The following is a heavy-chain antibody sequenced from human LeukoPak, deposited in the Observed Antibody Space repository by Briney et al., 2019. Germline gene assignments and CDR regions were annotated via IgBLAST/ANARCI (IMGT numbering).Heavy chain of an antibody. CDR3: ARGGYSSSWYLDAFDI. V-gene: IGHV1-18*01. CDR2: ISAYNGNT. Sequence: ASVKVSCKASGGTFSSYGISWVRQAPGQGLEWMGWISAYNGNTNYAQKLQGRVTMTTDTSTSTAYMELRSLRSDDTAVYYCARGGYSSSWYLDAFDIWGQGTMVTVSS. CDR1: GGTFSSYG. J-gene: IGHJ3*02. D-gene: IGHD6-13*01.